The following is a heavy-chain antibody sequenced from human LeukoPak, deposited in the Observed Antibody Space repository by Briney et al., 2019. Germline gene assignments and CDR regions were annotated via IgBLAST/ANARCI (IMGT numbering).Heavy chain of an antibody. V-gene: IGHV4-4*07. CDR1: GDSIRSSY. CDR2: TYTSGTI. CDR3: ARDIPHVGYYYYYMDV. Sequence: SETLSLTCSVYGDSIRSSYWNWVRQSAGQGLEWIGRTYTSGTINYNPSLKSRVTISMDKSKNQFSLKLNSVTAADTAIYYCARDIPHVGYYYYYMDVWGKGTTVTVSS. J-gene: IGHJ6*03.